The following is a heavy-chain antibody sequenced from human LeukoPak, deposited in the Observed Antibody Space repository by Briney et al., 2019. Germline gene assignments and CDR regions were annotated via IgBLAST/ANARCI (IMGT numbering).Heavy chain of an antibody. CDR1: SYTLTSYG. J-gene: IGHJ6*02. D-gene: IGHD2-15*01. CDR3: ARDSYCSGGSCYTRYYYYGMDV. V-gene: IGHV1-18*01. Sequence: GASVKVSCKASSYTLTSYGISWVRQAPGQGLEWMGWISAYNGNTNYAQKLQGRVTMTTDTSTSTAYMELRSLRSDDTAVYYCARDSYCSGGSCYTRYYYYGMDVWGQGTTVTVSS. CDR2: ISAYNGNT.